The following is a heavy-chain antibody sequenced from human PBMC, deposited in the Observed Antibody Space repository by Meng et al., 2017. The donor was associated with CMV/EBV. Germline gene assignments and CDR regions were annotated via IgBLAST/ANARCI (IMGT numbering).Heavy chain of an antibody. V-gene: IGHV1-69*02. Sequence: SVKVSCKASGGTFSSYTISWVRQAPGQGLEWMGRIIPILGIANYAQKFQGRVTITADKSTSTAYMELSSLRSEDTAVYYCARVGSGSQAGFIFHAFDIWGQGTMVT. CDR3: ARVGSGSQAGFIFHAFDI. CDR2: IIPILGIA. D-gene: IGHD1-26*01. J-gene: IGHJ3*02. CDR1: GGTFSSYT.